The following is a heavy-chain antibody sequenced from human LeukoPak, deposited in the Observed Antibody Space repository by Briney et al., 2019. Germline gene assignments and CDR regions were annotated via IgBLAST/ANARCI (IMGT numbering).Heavy chain of an antibody. CDR3: ASNILTGYYNAQFDY. J-gene: IGHJ4*02. CDR1: GFTFSSYS. CDR2: ISSSSSYI. Sequence: GGSLRLSCAASGFTFSSYSMNWVRQAPGKGLEWVSSISSSSSYIYYADSVKGRFTISRDNAKNSLYLQMNSLRAEDTAVYYCASNILTGYYNAQFDYWGQGTLVTVSS. D-gene: IGHD3-9*01. V-gene: IGHV3-21*01.